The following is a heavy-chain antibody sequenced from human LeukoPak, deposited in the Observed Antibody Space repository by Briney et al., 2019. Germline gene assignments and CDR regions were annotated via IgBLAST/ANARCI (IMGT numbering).Heavy chain of an antibody. CDR1: AYSISSVYY. V-gene: IGHV4-38-2*02. Sequence: SETLSLTCTFSAYSISSVYYWGYIRQPPGKPLEWIGSVSHTGSTSYNPSLLSRVTISLDTSKNQFSLRLTSVTAADSAFYYCARAHYDFLTGGWFDPWGQGTLVTVSS. CDR2: VSHTGST. D-gene: IGHD3-9*01. J-gene: IGHJ5*02. CDR3: ARAHYDFLTGGWFDP.